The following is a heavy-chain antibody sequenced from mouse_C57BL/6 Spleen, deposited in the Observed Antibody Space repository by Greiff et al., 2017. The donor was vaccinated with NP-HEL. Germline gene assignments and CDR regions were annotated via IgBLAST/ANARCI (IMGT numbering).Heavy chain of an antibody. CDR3: ARTGDYYCNYVYAMDY. CDR2: IDPSDSET. D-gene: IGHD2-1*01. J-gene: IGHJ4*01. Sequence: QVQLQRPGAELVRPGSSVKLSCKASGYTFTSYWMHWVKQRPIQGLEWIGNIDPSDSETHYNQKFKDKATLTVDKSSSTAYMQLSSLTSEDSAVYYCARTGDYYCNYVYAMDYWGQGTSVTVSS. V-gene: IGHV1-52*01. CDR1: GYTFTSYW.